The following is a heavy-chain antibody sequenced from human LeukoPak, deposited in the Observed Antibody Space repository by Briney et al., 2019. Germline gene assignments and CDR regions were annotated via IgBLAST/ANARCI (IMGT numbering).Heavy chain of an antibody. Sequence: SVKVSCKASGGTFSSYAISWVRQAPGQGLEWMGGIIPIFGTANYAQKFQGRVTITADESTSTAYMELSSLRSEDTAVYYCVRDRRSGYGVDYWGQGTLVTVSS. D-gene: IGHD3-3*01. V-gene: IGHV1-69*01. CDR2: IIPIFGTA. J-gene: IGHJ4*02. CDR3: VRDRRSGYGVDY. CDR1: GGTFSSYA.